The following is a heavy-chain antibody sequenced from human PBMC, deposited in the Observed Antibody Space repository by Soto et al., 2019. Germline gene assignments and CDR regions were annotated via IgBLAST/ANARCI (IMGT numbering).Heavy chain of an antibody. J-gene: IGHJ6*02. CDR1: GFTFTSSA. D-gene: IGHD6-13*01. CDR3: AAASSWSPYGMDV. Sequence: QMQLVQSGPEVKKPGTSVKVSCKASGFTFTSSAMQWVRQARGQRLEWIGWIVVGSGNTNYAQSFQERVTITRDISTNTAYMELSSLRSEDTAVYYCAAASSWSPYGMDVWGRGTTVTVSS. V-gene: IGHV1-58*02. CDR2: IVVGSGNT.